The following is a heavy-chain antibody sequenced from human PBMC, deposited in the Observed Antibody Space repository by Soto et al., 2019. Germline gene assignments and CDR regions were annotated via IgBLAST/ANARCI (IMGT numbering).Heavy chain of an antibody. CDR3: TTEVTMPTLTKVEGDNAFDV. V-gene: IGHV3-30*03. CDR2: VSSDGSYK. D-gene: IGHD3-10*01. Sequence: QVQLVESGGGVVQPGRSLRLSCAASGFSFSSYGIHWVRQAPGRGLQWVAFVSSDGSYKYYAESVKGRFTVSRDNSKNTLFLQIKRLIPEDTAGYCGTTEVTMPTLTKVEGDNAFDVWGQGTRVTVSS. CDR1: GFSFSSYG. J-gene: IGHJ6*01.